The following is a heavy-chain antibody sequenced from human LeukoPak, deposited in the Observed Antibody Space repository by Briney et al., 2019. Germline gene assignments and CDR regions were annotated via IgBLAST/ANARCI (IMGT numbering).Heavy chain of an antibody. CDR3: ARSLGGDQVSWYFDL. CDR1: GFTFDDYA. V-gene: IGHV3-9*01. Sequence: GRSLRLSCAASGFTFDDYAMHWVRQAPGKGLEWVSGISWNSGSIGYADSVKGRFTISRDNAKNSLYLQMNSLRAEDTAVYYCARSLGGDQVSWYFDLWGRGTLVTV. CDR2: ISWNSGSI. J-gene: IGHJ2*01. D-gene: IGHD2-21*01.